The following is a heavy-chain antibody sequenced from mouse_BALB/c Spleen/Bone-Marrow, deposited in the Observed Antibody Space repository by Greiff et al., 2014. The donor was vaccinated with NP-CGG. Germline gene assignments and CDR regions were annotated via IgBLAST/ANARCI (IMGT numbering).Heavy chain of an antibody. CDR1: GFNIKDTY. CDR2: IDPANGNT. Sequence: VQLQQPGAELVKPGASVKLSCTASGFNIKDTYMHWVKQRPEQGLEWIGRIDPANGNTKYDPKFQGKATITADTSSNTAYLQLSSLTSEDTAVYYCASYCYGGSWRFAYWGQGTLVTVSA. CDR3: ASYCYGGSWRFAY. J-gene: IGHJ3*01. D-gene: IGHD1-1*01. V-gene: IGHV14-3*02.